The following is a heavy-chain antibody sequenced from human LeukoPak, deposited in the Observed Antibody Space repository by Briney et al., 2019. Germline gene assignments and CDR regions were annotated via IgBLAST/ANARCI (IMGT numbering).Heavy chain of an antibody. V-gene: IGHV3-30*02. Sequence: GSLRLSCAASGFTFSSYGMHWVRQAPGKRLEWVAFIRYDGSNKYYADSVKGRFTISRDNSKNTLYLQMNSLRAEDTAVYYCAKKYSSSPSGAFDIWGQGTMVTVSS. CDR1: GFTFSSYG. CDR3: AKKYSSSPSGAFDI. D-gene: IGHD6-6*01. J-gene: IGHJ3*02. CDR2: IRYDGSNK.